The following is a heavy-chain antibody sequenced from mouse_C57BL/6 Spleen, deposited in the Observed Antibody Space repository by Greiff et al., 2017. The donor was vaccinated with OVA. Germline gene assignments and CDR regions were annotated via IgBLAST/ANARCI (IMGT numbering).Heavy chain of an antibody. D-gene: IGHD1-1*01. CDR3: ARRPYYYGSSYFDY. V-gene: IGHV1-18*01. CDR2: INPNNGGT. J-gene: IGHJ2*01. CDR1: GYTFTDYN. Sequence: EVQRVESGPELVKPGASVKIPCKASGYTFTDYNMDWVKQSHGKSLEWIGDINPNNGGTIYNQKFKGKATLTVDKSSSTAYMELRSLTSEDTAVYYCARRPYYYGSSYFDYWGQGTTLTVSS.